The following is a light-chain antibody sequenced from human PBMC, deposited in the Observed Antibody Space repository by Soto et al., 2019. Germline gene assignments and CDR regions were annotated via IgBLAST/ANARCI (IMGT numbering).Light chain of an antibody. CDR2: EVS. CDR3: SSYTSSSTLV. J-gene: IGLJ2*01. Sequence: QSVLTQPASVSASPGQSITISCAGTSSDVGGWPHVSWYQQHPGKAPKLVIYEVSNRPSGVSSRFSGSKSGSTASLTISGLQAEDEADYHCSSYTSSSTLVFGGGTKLTVL. CDR1: SSDVGGWPH. V-gene: IGLV2-14*01.